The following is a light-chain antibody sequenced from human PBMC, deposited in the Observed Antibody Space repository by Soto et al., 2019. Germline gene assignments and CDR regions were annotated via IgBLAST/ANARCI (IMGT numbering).Light chain of an antibody. Sequence: EIVMTQSPATLSVSPGERATLSCRASQSVSGNFAWYQQKPGQPPRLLIYAASTRATGIPARFSGSGSGTEFTLTISSLQSEDFAVYYCQQYNNWPPITFGPGTKVDIK. CDR1: QSVSGN. CDR2: AAS. V-gene: IGKV3-15*01. CDR3: QQYNNWPPIT. J-gene: IGKJ3*01.